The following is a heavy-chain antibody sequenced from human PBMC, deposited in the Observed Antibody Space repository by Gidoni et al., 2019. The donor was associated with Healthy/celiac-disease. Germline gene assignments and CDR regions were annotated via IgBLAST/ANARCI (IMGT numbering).Heavy chain of an antibody. D-gene: IGHD5-18*01. CDR2: IYYSGST. J-gene: IGHJ4*02. Sequence: QVQLQESGPGLVKPLQTLSLTCTVSGGSISSGGYYWSWIRQHPGKGLEWIGYIYYSGSTYYNPSLKSRVTISVDTSKNQFSLKLSSVTAADTAVYYCASSVSGYSYGCIDYWGQGTLVTVSS. CDR3: ASSVSGYSYGCIDY. V-gene: IGHV4-31*03. CDR1: GGSISSGGYY.